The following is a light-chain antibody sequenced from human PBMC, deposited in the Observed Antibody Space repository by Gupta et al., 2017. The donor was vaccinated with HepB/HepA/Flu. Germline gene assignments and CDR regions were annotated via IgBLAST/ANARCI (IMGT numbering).Light chain of an antibody. CDR1: ASDVGSYDR. CDR3: ISYTSTTTRVV. CDR2: EVN. J-gene: IGLJ2*01. Sequence: QSALTQPPSVSGSPGQSVTISCTGTASDVGSYDRVSWYQLPPGTAPKLMIYEVNIRPSGVPDRFSGSKSGNTASLTIFGLQAEDEADYYCISYTSTTTRVVFGGGTKLTVL. V-gene: IGLV2-18*02.